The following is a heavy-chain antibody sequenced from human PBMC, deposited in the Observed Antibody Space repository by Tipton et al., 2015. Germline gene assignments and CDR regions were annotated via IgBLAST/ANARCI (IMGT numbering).Heavy chain of an antibody. J-gene: IGHJ4*02. CDR3: ARSRYTVTPDS. V-gene: IGHV4-38-2*01. D-gene: IGHD4-17*01. CDR2: FLHSGNT. CDR1: GYSISSGYY. Sequence: GLVKPSETLSLTCDVSGYSISSGYYWSWIRQPPGKGLEWIGSFLHSGNTFHNPSLRSRVIISVDTSRNQFSLTVTSVTAADTAVYYCARSRYTVTPDSWGQGTLVTVSS.